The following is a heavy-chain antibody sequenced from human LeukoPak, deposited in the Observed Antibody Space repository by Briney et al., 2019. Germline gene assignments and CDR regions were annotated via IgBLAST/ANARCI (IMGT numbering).Heavy chain of an antibody. Sequence: GGSLRLSCAASGFTFNTYAIYWVRQAPGKGLEWVSGICGSGGCTYYADSVKGRFTISRDNSKNTVYLQMNSLTADDTAVYYCAKTTVGYSSGRYPGWPADCWGQGTLVTVST. V-gene: IGHV3-23*01. CDR2: ICGSGGCT. J-gene: IGHJ4*02. D-gene: IGHD6-19*01. CDR3: AKTTVGYSSGRYPGWPADC. CDR1: GFTFNTYA.